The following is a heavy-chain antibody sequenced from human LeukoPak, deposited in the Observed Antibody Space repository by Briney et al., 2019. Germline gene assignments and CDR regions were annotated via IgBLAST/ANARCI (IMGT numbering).Heavy chain of an antibody. CDR2: MNPSGGST. Sequence: ASVKVSCKASGYTFTSYGISWVRQAPGQGLEWMGLMNPSGGSTNYAQKFQGRVTMTRDTSTSTVYMELSSLRSEDTAVYYCARGPSITMIRGGQWYYYMDVWGKGTTVTISS. D-gene: IGHD3-10*01. V-gene: IGHV1-46*01. J-gene: IGHJ6*03. CDR3: ARGPSITMIRGGQWYYYMDV. CDR1: GYTFTSYG.